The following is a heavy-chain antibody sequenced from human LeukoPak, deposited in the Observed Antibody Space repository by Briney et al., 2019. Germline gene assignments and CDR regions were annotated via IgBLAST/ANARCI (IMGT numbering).Heavy chain of an antibody. Sequence: GGSLRLSCAASGFTFDDYTMHWVRHAPGQGLEWVSLISWDGGSTYYADSVKGRFTISRDNSKNSLYLQMNSLRTEDTALYYCAKDGEGEAAAGKNYFDYWGQGTLVTVSS. CDR3: AKDGEGEAAAGKNYFDY. D-gene: IGHD6-13*01. CDR1: GFTFDDYT. CDR2: ISWDGGST. J-gene: IGHJ4*02. V-gene: IGHV3-43*01.